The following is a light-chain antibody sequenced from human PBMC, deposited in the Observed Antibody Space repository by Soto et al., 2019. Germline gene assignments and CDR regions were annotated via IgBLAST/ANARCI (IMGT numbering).Light chain of an antibody. J-gene: IGKJ4*01. CDR3: QQYYSTPLT. CDR1: QSVLYSSNNKNY. Sequence: DIVMTQSPDSLAVSLGERATINCKSSQSVLYSSNNKNYLAWYQQKPGQPPKLLIYWASTRESGVPDRFSGSGSGTDFPLTISSLQAEDVAVYYSQQYYSTPLTFGGGTKVEIK. V-gene: IGKV4-1*01. CDR2: WAS.